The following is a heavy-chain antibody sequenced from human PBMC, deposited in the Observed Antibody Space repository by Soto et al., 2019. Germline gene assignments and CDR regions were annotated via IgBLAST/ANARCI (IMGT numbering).Heavy chain of an antibody. CDR1: GGSISSGGYY. D-gene: IGHD5-18*01. J-gene: IGHJ6*02. CDR2: IYYSGST. CDR3: ARFRGTAMVTHYGMDV. V-gene: IGHV4-31*03. Sequence: QVQLQESGPGLVKPSQTLSLTCTVSGGSISSGGYYWSWIRQHPGKGLEWIGYIYYSGSTYYNPSLKSRVTISVDTSKNQFSLKLSSVTAADTAVYYCARFRGTAMVTHYGMDVWGQGTTVTVSS.